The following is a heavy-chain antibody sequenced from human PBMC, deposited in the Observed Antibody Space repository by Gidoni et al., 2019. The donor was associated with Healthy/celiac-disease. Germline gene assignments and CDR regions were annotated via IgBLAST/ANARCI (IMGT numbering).Heavy chain of an antibody. V-gene: IGHV4-39*01. J-gene: IGHJ6*02. CDR2: IYYSGST. CDR3: ARLLVPAAPPGLYYYYGMDV. Sequence: QLQLQESGPGLVKPSETLSLTCTVSGGSISSSSYYWCWIRQPPGKGLEWIGSIYYSGSTYYNPSLKSRVTISVDTSKNQSSLKLSSVTAADTAVYYCARLLVPAAPPGLYYYYGMDVWGQGTTVTVSS. CDR1: GGSISSSSYY. D-gene: IGHD2-2*01.